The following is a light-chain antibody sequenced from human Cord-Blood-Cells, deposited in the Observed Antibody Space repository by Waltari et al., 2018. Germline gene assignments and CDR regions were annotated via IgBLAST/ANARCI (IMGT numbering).Light chain of an antibody. Sequence: DIQMTQSPSSLSASVGDRVTTTCRASQSISSYLNWYQQKPGKAPKLLIYAASSLQSGVPARFSGSGSGTDFTLTISSVQPEDVATYYCQQSYSTPVTFGQGTKVEIK. J-gene: IGKJ1*01. CDR3: QQSYSTPVT. CDR1: QSISSY. CDR2: AAS. V-gene: IGKV1-39*01.